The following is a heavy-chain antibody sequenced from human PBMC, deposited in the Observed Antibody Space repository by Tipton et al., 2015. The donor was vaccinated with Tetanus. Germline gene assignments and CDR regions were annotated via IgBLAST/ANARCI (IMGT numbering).Heavy chain of an antibody. J-gene: IGHJ4*02. V-gene: IGHV3-30-3*01. CDR2: ISYDGNNK. CDR1: GFTFSRYA. D-gene: IGHD2-21*02. CDR3: ARVHTPGLLGRYPLDY. Sequence: SLRLSCAASGFTFSRYAMQWVRQAPGKGLEWVAIISYDGNNKYYADSVKGRFTISRANAKNSLYLQMNSLRADDTGVYFCARVHTPGLLGRYPLDYWGQGTLVTVSS.